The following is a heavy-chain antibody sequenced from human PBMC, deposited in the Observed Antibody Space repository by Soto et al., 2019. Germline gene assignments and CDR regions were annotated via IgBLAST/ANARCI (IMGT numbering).Heavy chain of an antibody. CDR3: ARMVGATLVDF. CDR2: IYHSGST. V-gene: IGHV4-4*02. J-gene: IGHJ4*02. Sequence: QVHLQESGPGLVRPSGTLSLTCAVSGASISSTTSHNWWSWVRQPPGKGLEWIGEIYHSGSTNYNPSLKSRVTMSVDRSTNQCSLKLTSVTAADTAVYYCARMVGATLVDFWGQGTLVTVSS. CDR1: GASISSTTSHNW. D-gene: IGHD1-26*01.